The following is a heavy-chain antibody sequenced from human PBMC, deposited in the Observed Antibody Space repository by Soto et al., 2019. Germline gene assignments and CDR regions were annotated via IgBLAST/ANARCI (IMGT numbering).Heavy chain of an antibody. Sequence: QVQLQESGPGLVKPSQTLSLTCAVSGGSISSGGYYWSWIRQHPGKGLEWIGYIYYSGSTYYNPSLKSRVTISVDTSKNQFSLKLSSVTAADTAVYYCAREGILTGYYQDYWGQGTLVTVSS. CDR3: AREGILTGYYQDY. CDR1: GGSISSGGYY. J-gene: IGHJ4*02. D-gene: IGHD3-9*01. V-gene: IGHV4-31*11. CDR2: IYYSGST.